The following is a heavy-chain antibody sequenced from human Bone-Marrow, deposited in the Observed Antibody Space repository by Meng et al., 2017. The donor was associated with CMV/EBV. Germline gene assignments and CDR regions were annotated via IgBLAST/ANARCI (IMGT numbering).Heavy chain of an antibody. CDR3: ASITTSYTRFDY. CDR2: IYYGGST. D-gene: IGHD4-11*01. CDR1: GGSISSSSYY. Sequence: GSLRLSCTVSGGSISSSSYYWGWIRQPPGKGLEWIGSIYYGGSTYYSPSLKNRVTISLDTSKSQFSLNLNSVTAADTAIYYCASITTSYTRFDYWGQGTLVTVSS. V-gene: IGHV4-39*07. J-gene: IGHJ4*02.